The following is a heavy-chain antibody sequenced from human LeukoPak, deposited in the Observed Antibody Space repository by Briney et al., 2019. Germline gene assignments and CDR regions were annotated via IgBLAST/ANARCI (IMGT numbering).Heavy chain of an antibody. D-gene: IGHD6-6*01. J-gene: IGHJ6*02. CDR2: IYHSGST. CDR1: GGSFSGYY. Sequence: PSETLSLTCAVYGGSFSGYYWSWIRQPPGKGLEWIGEIYHSGSTNYNPSLKSRVTISVDTSKNQFSLKLSSVTAADTAVYYCARGQRGEGAARRGLYYYGMDVWGQGTTVTVSS. CDR3: ARGQRGEGAARRGLYYYGMDV. V-gene: IGHV4-34*01.